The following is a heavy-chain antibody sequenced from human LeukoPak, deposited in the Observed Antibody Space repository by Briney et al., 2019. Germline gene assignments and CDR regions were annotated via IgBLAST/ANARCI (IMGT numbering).Heavy chain of an antibody. CDR3: AKRGVVIRVILVGFYKEAYYFDS. J-gene: IGHJ4*02. Sequence: PGGSLRLSCAVSGITLSNYGMSWVRKAPGKGLEWVAGMSGSGGGTNYAGSVKGRFTVSRDNSKNTLYLQMKSLRAEDTAVYFCAKRGVVIRVILVGFYKEAYYFDSWGQGALVTVSS. CDR1: GITLSNYG. V-gene: IGHV3-23*01. CDR2: MSGSGGGT. D-gene: IGHD3-22*01.